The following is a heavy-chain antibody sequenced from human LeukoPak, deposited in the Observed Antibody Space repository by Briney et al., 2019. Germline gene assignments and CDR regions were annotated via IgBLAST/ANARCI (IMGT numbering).Heavy chain of an antibody. CDR2: SSTSGYTT. J-gene: IGHJ3*02. Sequence: GGSLRLSCAASGFTFSNYHMSWVRQAPGKGLGWVSYSSTSGYTTYYADSVKGRFTISRDNARNSLYLQMNSLRAEDTAVYYCAREYSGYDGDAFDMWGQGTMVTVSS. CDR3: AREYSGYDGDAFDM. D-gene: IGHD5-12*01. V-gene: IGHV3-11*04. CDR1: GFTFSNYH.